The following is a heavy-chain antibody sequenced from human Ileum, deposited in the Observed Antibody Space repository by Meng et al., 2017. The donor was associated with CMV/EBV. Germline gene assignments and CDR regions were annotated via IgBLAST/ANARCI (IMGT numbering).Heavy chain of an antibody. J-gene: IGHJ4*02. V-gene: IGHV3-66*02. CDR3: ARAGEYHEGSGYGPVDY. Sequence: GGSLRLSCAASGFTVSSNYMGWARQAPGKGLEGVSVVYSGGDTPYGDSVKGRFTISRDNSKNTLYLQMNSLRTEDTAVYYCARAGEYHEGSGYGPVDYWGQGTLVTVSS. D-gene: IGHD3-22*01. CDR1: GFTVSSNY. CDR2: VYSGGDT.